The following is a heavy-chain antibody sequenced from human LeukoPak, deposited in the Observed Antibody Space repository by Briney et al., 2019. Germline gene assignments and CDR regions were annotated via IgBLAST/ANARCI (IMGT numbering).Heavy chain of an antibody. CDR1: GASISSYY. Sequence: SETLSLTCTVSGASISSYYWSWIRQPPGKGLEWIGYIYYSGSTNYNPSLKSRVTISVDTSKNQFSLQLSSVTAADTAVYYCAGEARGIAAAGTGYWGQGTLVTVSS. J-gene: IGHJ4*02. CDR3: AGEARGIAAAGTGY. D-gene: IGHD6-13*01. CDR2: IYYSGST. V-gene: IGHV4-59*01.